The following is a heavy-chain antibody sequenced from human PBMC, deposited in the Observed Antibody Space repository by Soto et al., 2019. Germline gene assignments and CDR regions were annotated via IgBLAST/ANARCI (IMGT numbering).Heavy chain of an antibody. V-gene: IGHV3-30-3*01. Sequence: QVQLVESGGGVVQPGRSLRLSCAASGFSLSDYAMYWVSQTQGKWQEWVAAVSYEGANKYYADSVKGRFTISRDNSMYKLYLQMKCLGDEYTAVYYCARDRECNGDNCYSALHFGGQGTLVTMSS. D-gene: IGHD2-15*01. CDR1: GFSLSDYA. CDR3: ARDRECNGDNCYSALHF. J-gene: IGHJ4*02. CDR2: VSYEGANK.